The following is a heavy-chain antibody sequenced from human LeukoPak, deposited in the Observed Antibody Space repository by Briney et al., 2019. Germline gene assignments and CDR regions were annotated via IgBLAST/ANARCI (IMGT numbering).Heavy chain of an antibody. Sequence: GGSPRLSCAVSGITLSNYGMSWVRQAPGKGLEWVAGISGSGGGTVYADSVKGRFTISRDNPKNTLYLQMNSLRAEDTAVYFCAKRGVVIRVVLVGFHKEAYYFDSWGQGALVTVSS. J-gene: IGHJ4*02. CDR3: AKRGVVIRVVLVGFHKEAYYFDS. D-gene: IGHD3-10*01. V-gene: IGHV3-23*01. CDR1: GITLSNYG. CDR2: ISGSGGGT.